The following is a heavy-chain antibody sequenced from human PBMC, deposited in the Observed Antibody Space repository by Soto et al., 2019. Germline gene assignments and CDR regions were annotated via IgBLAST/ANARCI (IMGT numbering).Heavy chain of an antibody. D-gene: IGHD5-18*01. V-gene: IGHV2-5*01. CDR2: IYGSDDT. Sequence: QITLKESGPALVKPTQTLTLTCTFSGFSLTTNAVGVGWIRQPPGEALEWLALIYGSDDTRYSPSLQSRLTITKATSKYQVVLTLTNVDPADTATYSCAHRPFLTAPYYFDFWGQGTLVTVSS. J-gene: IGHJ4*02. CDR3: AHRPFLTAPYYFDF. CDR1: GFSLTTNAVG.